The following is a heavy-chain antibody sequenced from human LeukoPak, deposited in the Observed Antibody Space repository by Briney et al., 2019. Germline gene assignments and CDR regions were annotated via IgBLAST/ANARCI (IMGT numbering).Heavy chain of an antibody. J-gene: IGHJ4*02. CDR2: ISYDGSNK. D-gene: IGHD2-21*02. V-gene: IGHV3-30-3*01. CDR1: GFTFSTCA. CDR3: ARVSPKWVVVTASDY. Sequence: PGRSLRLSCAASGFTFSTCAMHWVRQAPGKGLEWVAAISYDGSNKYNADSVKGRFTISRDNSKNTLYLQMNSLRVEDTAVYYCARVSPKWVVVTASDYWGQGTLVTVSS.